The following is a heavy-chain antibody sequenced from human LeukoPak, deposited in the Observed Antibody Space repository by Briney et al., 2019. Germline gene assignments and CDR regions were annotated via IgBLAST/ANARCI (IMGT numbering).Heavy chain of an antibody. V-gene: IGHV3-66*02. CDR1: GFSVSSNY. CDR3: ARDKLGSGYSSDFDY. J-gene: IGHJ4*02. D-gene: IGHD6-19*01. Sequence: GGSLRLSCAASGFSVSSNYRNWVRQAPGKGLEWVSAIYTGGTTYYTDSVKGRFTISRDNSKNTLSLQMNSLRAEDTAVYYCARDKLGSGYSSDFDYWGQGTLVTVSS. CDR2: IYTGGTT.